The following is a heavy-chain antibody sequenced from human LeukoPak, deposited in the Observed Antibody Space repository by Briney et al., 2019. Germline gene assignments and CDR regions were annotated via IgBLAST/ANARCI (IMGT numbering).Heavy chain of an antibody. V-gene: IGHV3-21*01. D-gene: IGHD6-19*01. CDR2: ISSSGSYI. Sequence: GGSLRLSCAASGFTFSSYSMNWVRQAPGKGLEWVSFISSSGSYIYYADSVKGRFTISRDNSKNTLYLQMNSLRAEDTAVYYCARSTSSGVSWFDPWGQGTLVTVSS. CDR3: ARSTSSGVSWFDP. CDR1: GFTFSSYS. J-gene: IGHJ5*02.